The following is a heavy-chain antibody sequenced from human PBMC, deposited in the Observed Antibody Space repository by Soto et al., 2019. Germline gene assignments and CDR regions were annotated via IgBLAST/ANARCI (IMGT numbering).Heavy chain of an antibody. D-gene: IGHD6-25*01. CDR3: ARSAAYYFDY. J-gene: IGHJ4*02. CDR1: GGSISSGGYY. CDR2: IYYSGST. V-gene: IGHV4-31*03. Sequence: SETLSLTCTVSGGSISSGGYYWSWIRQHPGKGPEWIGYIYYSGSTYYNPSLKSRVTISVDTSKNQFSLKLTSVTDADTAVYYCARSAAYYFDYWGQGTLVTVSS.